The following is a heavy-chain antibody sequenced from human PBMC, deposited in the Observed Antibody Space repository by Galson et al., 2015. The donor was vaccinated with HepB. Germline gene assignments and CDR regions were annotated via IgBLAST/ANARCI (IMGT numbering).Heavy chain of an antibody. CDR3: ASAYDSSGYYHGY. J-gene: IGHJ4*02. D-gene: IGHD3-22*01. CDR1: GYTFTSYD. V-gene: IGHV1-8*01. Sequence: SVKVSCKASGYTFTSYDINWVRQATGQGLEWMGWMNPNSGNTGYAQKFQGRVTMTRNTSISTAYMELSSLRSEDTAVYYCASAYDSSGYYHGYWGQGTLVTVSS. CDR2: MNPNSGNT.